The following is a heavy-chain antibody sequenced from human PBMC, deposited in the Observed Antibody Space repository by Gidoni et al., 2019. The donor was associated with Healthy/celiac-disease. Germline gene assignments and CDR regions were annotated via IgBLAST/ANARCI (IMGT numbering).Heavy chain of an antibody. D-gene: IGHD1-20*01. CDR3: ARAPRDTDNKTRRGRGMDV. V-gene: IGHV1-2*02. J-gene: IGHJ6*02. CDR1: GSTFTGYH. Sequence: QVKLVQSGAEGKKPGASVQVSCKASGSTFTGYHMHLGQQAPGQGLVWMGWINPNSGGTYKAQRFQGRVTMTRDTSISTAYMGLSRLRSDDTAVYYCARAPRDTDNKTRRGRGMDVWGQGTTVTVSS. CDR2: INPNSGGT.